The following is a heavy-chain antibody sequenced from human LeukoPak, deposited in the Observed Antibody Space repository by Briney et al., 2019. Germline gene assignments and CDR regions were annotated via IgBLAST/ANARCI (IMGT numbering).Heavy chain of an antibody. CDR1: GGTFSSYA. J-gene: IGHJ5*02. CDR3: ARDNSVGDIAWWFDP. Sequence: ASVKVSCKASGGTFSSYATSWVRQAPGQGLEWMGGIIPIFGTANYAQKFQGRVTITADESTSTAYMELSSLRSEDTAVYYCARDNSVGDIAWWFDPWGQGTLVTVSS. V-gene: IGHV1-69*13. D-gene: IGHD3-16*02. CDR2: IIPIFGTA.